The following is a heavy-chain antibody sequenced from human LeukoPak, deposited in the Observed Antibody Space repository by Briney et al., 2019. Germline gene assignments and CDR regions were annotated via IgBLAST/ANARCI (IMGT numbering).Heavy chain of an antibody. CDR1: GYTFTSYD. J-gene: IGHJ4*02. V-gene: IGHV1-8*01. CDR2: MNPNSGNT. CDR3: ARALGYSYGYDGHPDY. D-gene: IGHD5-18*01. Sequence: ASVKVSCKASGYTFTSYDMNWVRQAPGQGLEWMGWMNPNSGNTGYAQKLQGRVTMTRNTSISTAYMEMSSLRSEDTAVYYCARALGYSYGYDGHPDYWGQGTLVTVSS.